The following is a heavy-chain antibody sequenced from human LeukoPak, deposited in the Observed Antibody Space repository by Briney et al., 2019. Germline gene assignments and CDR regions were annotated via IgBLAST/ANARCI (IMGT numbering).Heavy chain of an antibody. V-gene: IGHV1-18*01. CDR2: ISAYNGNT. CDR1: GYTFTSYG. J-gene: IGHJ3*02. CDR3: ARVDAGAKTDAFDI. Sequence: GASVKVSCKASGYTFTSYGISWVRQAPGQGLEWMGWISAYNGNTNYAQKLQGRVTMTTDTSTSTAYMELRSLRSDDTAVYYCARVDAGAKTDAFDIWGQGTMVTVSS. D-gene: IGHD1-26*01.